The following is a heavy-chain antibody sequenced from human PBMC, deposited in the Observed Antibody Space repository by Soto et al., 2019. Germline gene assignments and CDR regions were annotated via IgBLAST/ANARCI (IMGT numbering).Heavy chain of an antibody. CDR3: ARYYGGYSDY. Sequence: QVQLQESGPGLVKPSETLSLTCTVSGGSISSYYWSWIRQPPGKGLEWIGYIHYSGSTNYNPSLKSRVTMSVDTSKNQFSLKLSSVTAADTAVYYCARYYGGYSDYWGQGTLVTVSS. J-gene: IGHJ4*02. V-gene: IGHV4-59*08. D-gene: IGHD2-21*01. CDR2: IHYSGST. CDR1: GGSISSYY.